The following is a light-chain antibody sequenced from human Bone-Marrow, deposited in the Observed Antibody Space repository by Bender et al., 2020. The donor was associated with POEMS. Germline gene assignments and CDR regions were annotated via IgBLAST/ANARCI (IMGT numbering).Light chain of an antibody. CDR3: CSYADNSVWV. CDR2: DVN. J-gene: IGLJ3*02. Sequence: QSALTQPASVSGSPGQSITISCTGTSSDIGRYNFVSWYQQHPGKAPKLMIFDVNNRPSGVSDRFSGSKSGNTASLTISGLQAEDEADFYCCSYADNSVWVFGGGTKLTVL. CDR1: SSDIGRYNF. V-gene: IGLV2-23*02.